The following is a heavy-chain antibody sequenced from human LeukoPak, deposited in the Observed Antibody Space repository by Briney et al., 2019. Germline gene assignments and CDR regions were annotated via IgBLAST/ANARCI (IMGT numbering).Heavy chain of an antibody. CDR3: ARQRGLSSSWYPLDY. J-gene: IGHJ4*02. V-gene: IGHV4-59*01. Sequence: PSETLSLTCTVSGGSISSYYWSWIRQPPGKGLEWIGYIYYSGSTNYNPSLKSRVTISVDTSKNQFSLKLGSVTAADTAVYYCARQRGLSSSWYPLDYWGQGTLVTVSS. CDR1: GGSISSYY. CDR2: IYYSGST. D-gene: IGHD6-13*01.